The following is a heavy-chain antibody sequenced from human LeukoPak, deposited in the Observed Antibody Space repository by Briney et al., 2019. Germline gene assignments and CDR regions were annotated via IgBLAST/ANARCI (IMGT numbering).Heavy chain of an antibody. CDR2: ISSSSSIR. V-gene: IGHV3-48*01. J-gene: IGHJ4*02. CDR3: GRARGYSYGYSDY. D-gene: IGHD5-18*01. Sequence: GGSLRLSCAGSGFTFSSYSMNWVRQAPGKGLEWGSYISSSSSIRDYADSVKGRFTMARENAKNSLYLQRSILRAENTAVYYGGRARGYSYGYSDYWGQGTLVTVSS. CDR1: GFTFSSYS.